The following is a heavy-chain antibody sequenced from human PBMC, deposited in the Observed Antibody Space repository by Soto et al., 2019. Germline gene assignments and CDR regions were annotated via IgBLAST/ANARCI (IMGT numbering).Heavy chain of an antibody. V-gene: IGHV3-23*01. J-gene: IGHJ6*03. D-gene: IGHD2-2*01. CDR3: ALRFCSRTTCPPLNSYFYMDV. CDR2: ISGTGGTT. Sequence: EMQVLESGGGLVQPGGSLGLSCAASGFTFSNYAMTWVRQAPAKGLEWVSGISGTGGTTFYAGSVKGRFSISRDNSINTLYLQLNSLRAEDTAIYYCALRFCSRTTCPPLNSYFYMDVWGKGTTVTVSS. CDR1: GFTFSNYA.